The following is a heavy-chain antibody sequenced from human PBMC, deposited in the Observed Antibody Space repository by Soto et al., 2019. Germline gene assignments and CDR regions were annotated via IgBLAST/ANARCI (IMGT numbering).Heavy chain of an antibody. J-gene: IGHJ4*02. CDR1: GGSVTSGGYY. CDR2: IYYSGST. D-gene: IGHD6-19*01. V-gene: IGHV4-61*08. Sequence: PSETLSLTCTVSGGSVTSGGYYWSWIRQPPGKGLEWIGYIYYSGSTNYNPSLKSRVTISVDTSKNQISLKLSSVTAAETAVYYCARDQGIAGAVFDYWGQGTLVTVSS. CDR3: ARDQGIAGAVFDY.